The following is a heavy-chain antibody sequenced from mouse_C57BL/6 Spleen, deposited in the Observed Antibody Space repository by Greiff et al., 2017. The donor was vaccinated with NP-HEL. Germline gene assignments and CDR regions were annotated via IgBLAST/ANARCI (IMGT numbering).Heavy chain of an antibody. D-gene: IGHD2-10*02. CDR2: ISDGGSYT. CDR1: GFTFSSYA. CDR3: ARNPGVSEYAMDY. Sequence: EVMLVESGGGLVKPGGSLKLSCAASGFTFSSYAMSWVRQTPEKSLEWVATISDGGSYTYYPDNVKGRFTISRDNAKNNLYLQMSHLKSEDTAMYYCARNPGVSEYAMDYWGQGTTLTVSS. J-gene: IGHJ4*01. V-gene: IGHV5-4*03.